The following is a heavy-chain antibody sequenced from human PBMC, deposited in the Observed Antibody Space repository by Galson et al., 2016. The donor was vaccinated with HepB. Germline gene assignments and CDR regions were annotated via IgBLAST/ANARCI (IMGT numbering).Heavy chain of an antibody. CDR2: VSYDGNAK. Sequence: SLRLCCAASGFIFSNYAMHWVRQAPGKGLEWVGVVSYDGNAKWYAGSVMGRFTISRDNSKNTRFLQMSSLRAEDTAVYYCARSQGLGELFYFDSWGQGTLVTVSS. J-gene: IGHJ4*02. CDR1: GFIFSNYA. D-gene: IGHD3-16*01. CDR3: ARSQGLGELFYFDS. V-gene: IGHV3-30-3*01.